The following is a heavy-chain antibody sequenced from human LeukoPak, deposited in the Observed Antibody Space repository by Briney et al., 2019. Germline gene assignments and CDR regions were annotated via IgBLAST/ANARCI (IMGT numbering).Heavy chain of an antibody. V-gene: IGHV3-30*18. CDR3: AKDANSKFSSLCSGGRCYSTFDY. CDR2: ISYDGSNK. J-gene: IGHJ4*02. D-gene: IGHD2-15*01. Sequence: QPGRSLRLSCAASGFTFSSYGMHWVRQAPGKGLEWVAVISYDGSNKDYADSVKGRFTISRDNSKNTLYLQMNSLRAEDTAVYYCAKDANSKFSSLCSGGRCYSTFDYWGQGTLVTVSS. CDR1: GFTFSSYG.